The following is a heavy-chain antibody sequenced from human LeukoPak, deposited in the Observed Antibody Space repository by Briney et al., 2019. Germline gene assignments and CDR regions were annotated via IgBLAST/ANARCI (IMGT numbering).Heavy chain of an antibody. CDR3: ARRHVQYTSSSDPYYFDY. Sequence: SETLSLTCTVSGGSISSYYWTWIRQLPGKGLEWIGYLDYSGSTNYNPSLKSRVTISVDTSKNQFSLKLSSVTAADTAVYYCARRHVQYTSSSDPYYFDYWGQGTLVTVSS. CDR1: GGSISSYY. CDR2: LDYSGST. J-gene: IGHJ4*02. D-gene: IGHD6-6*01. V-gene: IGHV4-59*01.